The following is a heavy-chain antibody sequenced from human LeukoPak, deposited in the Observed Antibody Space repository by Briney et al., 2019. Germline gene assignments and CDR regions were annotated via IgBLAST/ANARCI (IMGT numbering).Heavy chain of an antibody. CDR3: ARDGYDSWSGSPHASYYYYYMDV. J-gene: IGHJ6*03. CDR2: ISYDGSNK. D-gene: IGHD3-3*01. CDR1: GFTFSAYD. Sequence: PGGSLRLSCAASGFTFSAYDMHWVRQAPGKGLEWVAVISYDGSNKYYADSVKGRFTISRDNSKNTLYLQMNSLRAEDTAVYYCARDGYDSWSGSPHASYYYYYMDVWGKGTTVTVSS. V-gene: IGHV3-30*06.